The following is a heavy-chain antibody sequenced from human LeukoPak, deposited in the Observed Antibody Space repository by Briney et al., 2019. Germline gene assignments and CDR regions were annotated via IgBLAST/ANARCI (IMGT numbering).Heavy chain of an antibody. J-gene: IGHJ4*02. CDR3: VQVGSNYYLN. D-gene: IGHD4-11*01. CDR2: ISKNGDDT. CDR1: GFTFSDYP. Sequence: GGSLRLSCSASGFTFSDYPMHWVRQTPGKGLEYVSAISKNGDDTYYADSVKGRFTISRDNSRNTLYLQMSSLRTEDAAVFYCVQVGSNYYLNWGQGTLVIVSS. V-gene: IGHV3-64D*06.